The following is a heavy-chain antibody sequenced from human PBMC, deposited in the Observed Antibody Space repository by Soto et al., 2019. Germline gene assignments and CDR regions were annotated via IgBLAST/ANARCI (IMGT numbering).Heavy chain of an antibody. J-gene: IGHJ4*02. Sequence: KTSETLSLTCGVSGYSINSGYYWGWIRQPPGKGLEWIGSVFHSGTTYQNPSLKTRASISVDTSRNQFSLELDSVTAAYTAVYYCARAVVYDYVWGSYRQKNYYFDYWGQGTLVTVSS. D-gene: IGHD3-16*02. CDR1: GYSINSGYY. V-gene: IGHV4-38-2*01. CDR3: ARAVVYDYVWGSYRQKNYYFDY. CDR2: VFHSGTT.